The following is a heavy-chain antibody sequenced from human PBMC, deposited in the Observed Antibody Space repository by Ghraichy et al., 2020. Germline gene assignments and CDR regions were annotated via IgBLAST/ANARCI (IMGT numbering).Heavy chain of an antibody. V-gene: IGHV1-24*01. Sequence: ASVKVSCKVSGYTLTELSMHWVRQAPGKGLEWMGGFDPEDGETIYAQKFQGRVTMTEDTSTDTAYMELSSLRSEDTAVYYCATKGDYYGSGSYSDSHYFDYWGQGTLVTVSS. CDR3: ATKGDYYGSGSYSDSHYFDY. CDR1: GYTLTELS. CDR2: FDPEDGET. D-gene: IGHD3-10*01. J-gene: IGHJ4*02.